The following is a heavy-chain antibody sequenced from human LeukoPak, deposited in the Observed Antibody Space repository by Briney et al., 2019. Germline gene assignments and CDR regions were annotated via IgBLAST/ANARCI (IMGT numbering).Heavy chain of an antibody. CDR2: IKQDGGEK. CDR1: GFTFSSYW. D-gene: IGHD6-13*01. J-gene: IGHJ6*03. V-gene: IGHV3-7*01. Sequence: PGGSLRLSCAASGFTFSSYWMSWVRQAPGKGLEWVANIKQDGGEKYYVDSVKGRFTISRDNAKNSLYLQMNSLRAEDTAVYYCARGQKQQLFVSSGSYYYYMDVWGKGTTVTISS. CDR3: ARGQKQQLFVSSGSYYYYMDV.